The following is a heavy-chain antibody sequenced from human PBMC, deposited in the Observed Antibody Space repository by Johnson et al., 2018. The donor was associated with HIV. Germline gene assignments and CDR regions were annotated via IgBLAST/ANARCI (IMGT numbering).Heavy chain of an antibody. Sequence: QVQLVESGGGVVQPGGSLRLSCEVSGFTFSNYAMHWVRQAPGKGLEWVAVISYDGSNKYYADSVKGRFTISRDNSKNTLYLQMNSLRTEDTAVYYCARDTLAGAYGDWPDAFDIWGQGTLVTVSS. D-gene: IGHD2-21*02. V-gene: IGHV3-33*05. J-gene: IGHJ3*02. CDR3: ARDTLAGAYGDWPDAFDI. CDR1: GFTFSNYA. CDR2: ISYDGSNK.